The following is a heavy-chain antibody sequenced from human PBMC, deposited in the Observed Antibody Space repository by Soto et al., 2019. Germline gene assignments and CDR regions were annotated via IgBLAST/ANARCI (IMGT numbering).Heavy chain of an antibody. CDR3: AKDPEYYYDSSGPPDDY. V-gene: IGHV3-23*01. J-gene: IGHJ4*02. D-gene: IGHD3-22*01. CDR2: ISGSGGST. CDR1: GFTFSSYA. Sequence: GGSLRLSCAASGFTFSSYAMSWVRQAPGKGLEWVSAISGSGGSTYYADSVKGRFTISRDNSKNTLYLQMNSLRAEDTAVYYCAKDPEYYYDSSGPPDDYWGQGTLVTVSS.